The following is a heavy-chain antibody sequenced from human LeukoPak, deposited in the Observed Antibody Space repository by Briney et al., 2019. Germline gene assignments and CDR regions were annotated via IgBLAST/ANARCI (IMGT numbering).Heavy chain of an antibody. CDR1: GYTFTSYD. Sequence: ASVKVSCKASGYTFTSYDINWVRQATGQGLEWMGWMNPNSGNTGYAQKFHGRVSITRYTSISTAYIEASCLRSEDTAVYYCARAPYYFDYWGQRTLVTVSS. CDR2: MNPNSGNT. V-gene: IGHV1-8*01. J-gene: IGHJ4*02. CDR3: ARAPYYFDY.